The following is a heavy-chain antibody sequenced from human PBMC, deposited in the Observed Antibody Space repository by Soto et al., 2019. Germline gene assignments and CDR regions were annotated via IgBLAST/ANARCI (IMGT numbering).Heavy chain of an antibody. V-gene: IGHV3-23*01. J-gene: IGHJ4*02. CDR1: GFSFTSYA. CDR3: ARWSFLDY. CDR2: ISGSDGKT. Sequence: GPLRLACSASGFSFTSYALSWVRQAPGKGLEWVSTISGSDGKTYYADSVKGRFSISRDTSKTTLYLQMNSLRVEATAVYYCARWSFLDYWGQGTRVTVYS. D-gene: IGHD1-26*01.